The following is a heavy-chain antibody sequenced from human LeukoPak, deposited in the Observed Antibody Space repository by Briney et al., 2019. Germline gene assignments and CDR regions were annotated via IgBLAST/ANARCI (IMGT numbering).Heavy chain of an antibody. D-gene: IGHD3-10*01. CDR2: INHSGST. V-gene: IGHV4-34*01. J-gene: IGHJ4*02. CDR3: ARGPSYYYGSGSPYFDY. Sequence: KPSETLSLXCAVYGGSFSGYYWSWSRQPPGKGLEWIGEINHSGSTSYNPSLKSRVTISVDTSKNQFSLKLSSVTAADTAVYYCARGPSYYYGSGSPYFDYWGQGTLVTVSS. CDR1: GGSFSGYY.